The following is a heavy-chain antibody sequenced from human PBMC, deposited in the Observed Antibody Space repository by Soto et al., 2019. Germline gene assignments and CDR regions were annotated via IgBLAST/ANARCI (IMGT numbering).Heavy chain of an antibody. V-gene: IGHV3-30*18. Sequence: QVQVVESGGGVVQPGRSLRLSCGASGFNFSTYGMHWVRQAPGKGLEWVAVISYDGVNKYSAGSVRGRFTISRDNSKNTLYLQMNSLRAEDTAVYYCAKGLVGYVFGVQDYFFGMDVWGQGTTVTVSS. CDR1: GFNFSTYG. CDR3: AKGLVGYVFGVQDYFFGMDV. J-gene: IGHJ6*02. D-gene: IGHD1-26*01. CDR2: ISYDGVNK.